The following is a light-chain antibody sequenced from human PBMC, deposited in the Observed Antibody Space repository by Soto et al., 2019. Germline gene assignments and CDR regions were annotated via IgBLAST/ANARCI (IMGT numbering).Light chain of an antibody. Sequence: IQISQKNYSLSASVGDRVTITCRTSQSISGYLNWYRHKPGKAPKLLIYAASSLHSGVPSRFSGSGSGTDFTLTISSLQPEDFTTYYCQQCYSTPLTFCGVGIVDIK. CDR1: QSISGY. V-gene: IGKV1-39*01. CDR2: AAS. J-gene: IGKJ4*01. CDR3: QQCYSTPLT.